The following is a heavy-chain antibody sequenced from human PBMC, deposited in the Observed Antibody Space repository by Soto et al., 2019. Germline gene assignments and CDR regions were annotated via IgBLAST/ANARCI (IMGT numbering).Heavy chain of an antibody. Sequence: ASVKVSCKASGYTFNTYGISWVRQAPGQGLEWMGWINPNSGGTNYAQKFQGRVTMTRDTSISTAYMELSRLRSDDTAVYYCARVAVAGTLPQNSPFDIWGQGTMVTVSS. V-gene: IGHV1-2*02. CDR3: ARVAVAGTLPQNSPFDI. CDR1: GYTFNTYG. D-gene: IGHD6-19*01. J-gene: IGHJ3*02. CDR2: INPNSGGT.